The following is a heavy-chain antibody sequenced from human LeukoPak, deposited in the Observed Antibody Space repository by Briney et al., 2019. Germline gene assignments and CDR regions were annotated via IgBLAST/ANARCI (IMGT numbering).Heavy chain of an antibody. D-gene: IGHD4-11*01. J-gene: IGHJ6*03. Sequence: SETLSLTCAVYGGSLSRNYWGWVRQPPGKGLEWIGEINHSGSTNYTPSLKSRVTISVDTSNNQFSLKLTSVTAADTAVYYCARGGGFYNNHGSYYYYYSMDVWGTGTTVTVSS. V-gene: IGHV4-34*01. CDR1: GGSLSRNY. CDR2: INHSGST. CDR3: ARGGGFYNNHGSYYYYYSMDV.